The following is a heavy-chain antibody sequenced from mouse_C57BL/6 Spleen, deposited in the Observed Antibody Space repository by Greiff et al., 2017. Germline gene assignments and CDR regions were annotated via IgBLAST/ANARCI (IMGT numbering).Heavy chain of an antibody. CDR2: IYHGSGST. V-gene: IGHV1-55*01. J-gene: IGHJ2*01. Sequence: QVQLQQPGAELVQPGASVKMSCKASGYTFTSYWITWVKQRPGQGLELIGEIYHGSGSTNYNEKFKSKVRMTGDTASITAYMQLSSLTSEDSAVYYCARSYYRSSFDYWGQGTTLTVSS. CDR3: ARSYYRSSFDY. D-gene: IGHD1-1*01. CDR1: GYTFTSYW.